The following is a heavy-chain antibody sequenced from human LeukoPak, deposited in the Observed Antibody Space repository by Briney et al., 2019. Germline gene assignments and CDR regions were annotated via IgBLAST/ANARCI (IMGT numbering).Heavy chain of an antibody. CDR3: ARAALRTPYTNSWYDNGFDY. D-gene: IGHD6-13*01. CDR1: GFTFSSYA. Sequence: GGSLRLSCAASGFTFSSYAMSWVRQAPGKGLEWVSSISTSSLYIYYADSVKGRFTISRDNAKKSMYLQMNSLRAEDTAVYYCARAALRTPYTNSWYDNGFDYWGQGTLVTVSS. J-gene: IGHJ4*02. V-gene: IGHV3-21*01. CDR2: ISTSSLYI.